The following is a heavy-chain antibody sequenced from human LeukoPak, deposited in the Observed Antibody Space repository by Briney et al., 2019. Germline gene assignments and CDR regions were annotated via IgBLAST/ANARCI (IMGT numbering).Heavy chain of an antibody. V-gene: IGHV4-34*01. Sequence: SETLSLTCAVYGGSFGGYYWSWIRQPPGKGLEWIGEINHSGSTNYNPPLKSRVTISVDTSKNQFSLKLSSVTAADTAVYYCAIHIVVVPAAKKKNWFDPWGQGTLVTVSS. D-gene: IGHD2-2*01. CDR1: GGSFGGYY. CDR3: AIHIVVVPAAKKKNWFDP. CDR2: INHSGST. J-gene: IGHJ5*02.